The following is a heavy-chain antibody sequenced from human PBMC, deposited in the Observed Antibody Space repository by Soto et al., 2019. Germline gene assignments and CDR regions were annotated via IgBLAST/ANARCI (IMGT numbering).Heavy chain of an antibody. D-gene: IGHD3-3*01. Sequence: ASVKVSCKATGYSFKNYAVHWVLQAPGQRLEWMGFTNEGSGNTRFSQKFQGRISITRDTSASTVYLDLSSLTSEDTAIYYCARDERSVSGVVVLDHWGPGTLVTVS. CDR1: GYSFKNYA. CDR3: ARDERSVSGVVVLDH. J-gene: IGHJ4*02. V-gene: IGHV1-3*01. CDR2: TNEGSGNT.